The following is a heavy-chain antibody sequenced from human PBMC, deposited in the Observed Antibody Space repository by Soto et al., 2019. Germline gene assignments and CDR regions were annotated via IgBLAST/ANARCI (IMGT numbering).Heavy chain of an antibody. CDR3: ARRYGHAFDI. Sequence: QVQLQESGPGLVKTSETLSLTCTVSGGSIRSYYWSWIRQPPGKGLEWIGYIYYSGSTNYNPSLKSRVTISVDTSKNQFSLKLSSVTAADTAVYYCARRYGHAFDIWCQGTMVTVSS. CDR2: IYYSGST. CDR1: GGSIRSYY. D-gene: IGHD4-17*01. J-gene: IGHJ3*02. V-gene: IGHV4-59*08.